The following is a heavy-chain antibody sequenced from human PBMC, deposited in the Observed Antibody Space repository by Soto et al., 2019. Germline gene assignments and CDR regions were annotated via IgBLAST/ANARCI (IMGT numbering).Heavy chain of an antibody. Sequence: ASVKVSCQASGYTFTSYYMHLVRQAPGQGLEWMGIINPSGGSTSYAQKFQGRVTMTRDTSTSTVYMELSSLRSEDTAVYYCARDISRKWEPPPIFDYWGQGTLVTVSS. CDR3: ARDISRKWEPPPIFDY. V-gene: IGHV1-46*03. J-gene: IGHJ4*02. D-gene: IGHD1-26*01. CDR1: GYTFTSYY. CDR2: INPSGGST.